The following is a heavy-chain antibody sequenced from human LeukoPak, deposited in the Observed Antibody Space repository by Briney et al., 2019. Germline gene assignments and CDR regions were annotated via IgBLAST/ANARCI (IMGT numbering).Heavy chain of an antibody. D-gene: IGHD5-12*01. Sequence: GGSLRLSCAASGFSISNSAMSWVRQAPGKGLEWVSLIVASSGSTFYADSVKGRFTISRDSSKNTLYLQMNSLRAEDMAVYYCAKGTYDYIEMGYFDYWGQGTLVTVSS. CDR3: AKGTYDYIEMGYFDY. CDR2: IVASSGST. J-gene: IGHJ4*02. V-gene: IGHV3-23*01. CDR1: GFSISNSA.